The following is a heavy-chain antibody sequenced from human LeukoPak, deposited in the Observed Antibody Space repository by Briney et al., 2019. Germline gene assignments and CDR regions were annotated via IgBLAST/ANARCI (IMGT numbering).Heavy chain of an antibody. CDR2: INHSGST. V-gene: IGHV4-34*01. CDR1: GGSFSGYY. Sequence: SETLSLTGAVYGGSFSGYYWSWIRQPPGKGLEWIGEINHSGSTNYNPSLKSRVTISVDTSKNQFSLKLSSVTAADTAVYCCARTSFVGLDYWGQGTLVTVSS. CDR3: ARTSFVGLDY. D-gene: IGHD2-21*01. J-gene: IGHJ4*02.